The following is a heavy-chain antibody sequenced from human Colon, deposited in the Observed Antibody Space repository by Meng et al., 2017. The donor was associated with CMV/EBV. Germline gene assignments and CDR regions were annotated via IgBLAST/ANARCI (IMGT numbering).Heavy chain of an antibody. Sequence: GESLKISCAASGFTSSSFGMNWVRQAPGKGLEWVSSISTISGFMYYADSVRGRFTISRDNAKNSVYLQMNSLRAEDTAVYYCARDSNDYSDYAHWFDAWAREPWSPSPQ. CDR1: GFTSSSFG. CDR2: ISTISGFM. D-gene: IGHD4-11*01. CDR3: ARDSNDYSDYAHWFDA. J-gene: IGHJ5*02. V-gene: IGHV3-21*01.